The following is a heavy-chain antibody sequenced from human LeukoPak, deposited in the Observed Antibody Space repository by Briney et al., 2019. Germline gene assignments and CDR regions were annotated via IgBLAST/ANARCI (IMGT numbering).Heavy chain of an antibody. Sequence: GGSLRLSCAGSGFSFSSYAMSWVRQAPGKGLEWVAFIRFDGNDKFYADSVKGRFAISKDTSRNTLYLLMNGLRVEDTAVYYCAKDLMRDRWFGESWGQGTLVTVSS. CDR2: IRFDGNDK. CDR3: AKDLMRDRWFGES. V-gene: IGHV3-30*02. D-gene: IGHD3-10*01. J-gene: IGHJ5*02. CDR1: GFSFSSYA.